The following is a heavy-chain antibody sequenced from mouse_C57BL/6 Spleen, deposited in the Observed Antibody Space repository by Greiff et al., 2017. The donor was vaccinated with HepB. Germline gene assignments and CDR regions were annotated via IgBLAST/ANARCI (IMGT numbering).Heavy chain of an antibody. Sequence: VQLQQSGTVLARPGASVKMSCKTSGYTFTSYWMHWVKQRPGQGLEWIGAIYPGNSDTSYNQKFKGKAKLTAVTSASTAYMELSSLTNEDTAVYYSTRGGYGSSYEGFDDGDQGNTLTVSS. J-gene: IGHJ2*01. CDR3: TRGGYGSSYEGFDD. CDR2: IYPGNSDT. CDR1: GYTFTSYW. D-gene: IGHD1-1*01. V-gene: IGHV1-5*01.